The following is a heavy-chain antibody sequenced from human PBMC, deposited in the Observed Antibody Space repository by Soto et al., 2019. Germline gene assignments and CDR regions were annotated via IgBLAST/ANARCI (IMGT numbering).Heavy chain of an antibody. Sequence: SQTLSLTCAISGDSVSSTSAAWIWIRQSPSRGLEWLGRTYYRSKWYNDYAVSVKSRITINPDTSKNQFPLQLNSVTPEDTAVYYCASDHRYSRGWDYYGMDVWGQGTTVTVS. D-gene: IGHD6-19*01. CDR3: ASDHRYSRGWDYYGMDV. V-gene: IGHV6-1*01. J-gene: IGHJ6*02. CDR1: GDSVSSTSAA. CDR2: TYYRSKWYN.